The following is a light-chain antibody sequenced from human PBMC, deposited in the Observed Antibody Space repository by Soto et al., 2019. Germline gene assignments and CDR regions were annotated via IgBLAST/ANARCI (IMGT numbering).Light chain of an antibody. Sequence: EIVMTQSPATLSVSPGERATLSCRASETISDNLVWYQQKPGQAPRLLIYGASTRATGIPARFSGSGSGADFTLTISSLEPEDFAVYYCQQRDIWPWTFGQGTKVDIK. CDR3: QQRDIWPWT. CDR1: ETISDN. V-gene: IGKV3-15*01. J-gene: IGKJ1*01. CDR2: GAS.